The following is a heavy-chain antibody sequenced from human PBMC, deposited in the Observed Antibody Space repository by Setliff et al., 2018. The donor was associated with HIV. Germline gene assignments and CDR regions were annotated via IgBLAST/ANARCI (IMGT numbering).Heavy chain of an antibody. CDR1: GYNFTDYD. V-gene: IGHV1-8*02. Sequence: ASVKVSCKASGYNFTDYDINWVRQATGQGLEWMGWMNPNNGNTGYAEKFQGRVTMTRDTSISTAYMELSSLRSEDTAVYYCARTVLSQWLVPSDVWGVWDYWGQGTLVTVSS. CDR3: ARTVLSQWLVPSDVWGVWDY. D-gene: IGHD6-19*01. CDR2: MNPNNGNT. J-gene: IGHJ4*02.